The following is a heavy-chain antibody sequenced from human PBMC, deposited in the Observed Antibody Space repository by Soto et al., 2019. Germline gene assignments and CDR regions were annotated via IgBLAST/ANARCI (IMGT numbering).Heavy chain of an antibody. Sequence: LRLSCAASGFTFSSYAMHWVRQAPGKGLEWVAVISYDGSNKYYADSVKGRFTISRDNSKNTLYLQMNSLRAEDTAVYYCARDKYYYDSSGHDDAFDIWGQGTMVTVSS. CDR1: GFTFSSYA. J-gene: IGHJ3*02. V-gene: IGHV3-30-3*01. CDR2: ISYDGSNK. CDR3: ARDKYYYDSSGHDDAFDI. D-gene: IGHD3-22*01.